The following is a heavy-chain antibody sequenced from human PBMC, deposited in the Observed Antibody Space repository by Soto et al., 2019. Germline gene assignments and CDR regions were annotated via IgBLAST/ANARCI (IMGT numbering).Heavy chain of an antibody. D-gene: IGHD3-10*01. V-gene: IGHV1-3*01. CDR3: ASVGELPVWFDP. J-gene: IGHJ5*02. Sequence: ASVKVSCKASGYTFTSYAMHWVRQAPGQRLEWMGWINAGNGNTKYSQKFQGRVTITRDTSASTAYMELSLNSVTVADTAVYYCASVGELPVWFDPWGRGTLVTVSS. CDR1: GYTFTSYA. CDR2: INAGNGNT.